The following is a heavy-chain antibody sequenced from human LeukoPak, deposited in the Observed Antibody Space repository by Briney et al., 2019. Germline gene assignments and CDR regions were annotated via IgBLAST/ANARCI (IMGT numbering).Heavy chain of an antibody. V-gene: IGHV4-30-4*08. CDR3: ARAVNYYDSSGYYRYFDY. CDR2: IYYSGST. Sequence: SETLSLTCTVSGGSISSGDYYWSWIRQPPGKGLEWIGYIYYSGSTYYNPSLKSRVTISVDTSKNQFSLKLSSVTAADTAVYCCARAVNYYDSSGYYRYFDYWGQGTLVTVSS. J-gene: IGHJ4*02. D-gene: IGHD3-22*01. CDR1: GGSISSGDYY.